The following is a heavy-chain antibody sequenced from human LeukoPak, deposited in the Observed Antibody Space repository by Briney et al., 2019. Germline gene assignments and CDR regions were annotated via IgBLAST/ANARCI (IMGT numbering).Heavy chain of an antibody. J-gene: IGHJ4*02. V-gene: IGHV3-48*03. CDR3: AKDKPVSGYDPVDY. CDR2: ISRSGSNT. CDR1: GFTFSSYE. D-gene: IGHD5-12*01. Sequence: GGSLRLSCAASGFTFSSYEMNWVRQAPGEGLEWVSYISRSGSNTYYADSVKGRFTISRDNAKNSLFLQMNSLRAEDTAVYYCAKDKPVSGYDPVDYWGQGNLVTVSS.